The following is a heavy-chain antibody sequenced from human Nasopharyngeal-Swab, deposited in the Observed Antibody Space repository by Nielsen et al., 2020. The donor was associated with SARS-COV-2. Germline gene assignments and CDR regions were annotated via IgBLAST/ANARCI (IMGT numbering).Heavy chain of an antibody. D-gene: IGHD2-2*01. J-gene: IGHJ5*02. CDR3: ARVRRPRYCSSTSCYGYNWFDP. CDR2: IYYSGST. V-gene: IGHV4-61*08. Sequence: SETLSLTCAVSGGSISSGGYSWSWIRQPPGKGLEWIGYIYYSGSTNYNPSLKSRVTISVDTSKNQFSLKLSSVTAADTAVYYCARVRRPRYCSSTSCYGYNWFDPWGQGTLVTVSS. CDR1: GGSISSGGYS.